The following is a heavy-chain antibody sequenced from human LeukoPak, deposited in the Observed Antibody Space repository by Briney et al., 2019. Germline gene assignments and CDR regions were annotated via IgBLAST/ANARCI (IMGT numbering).Heavy chain of an antibody. CDR1: GYTFTGYY. D-gene: IGHD3-22*01. J-gene: IGHJ4*02. CDR3: ARSYYYDSSGYKYYYFDY. CDR2: INPNSGGT. Sequence: ASVKVSCKASGYTFTGYYMHWVRQAPGQGLEWIGWINPNSGGTNYAQKFQGRVTMTRDTSINTAYMELSRLRSDDTAVYYCARSYYYDSSGYKYYYFDYWGQGTLVTVSS. V-gene: IGHV1-2*02.